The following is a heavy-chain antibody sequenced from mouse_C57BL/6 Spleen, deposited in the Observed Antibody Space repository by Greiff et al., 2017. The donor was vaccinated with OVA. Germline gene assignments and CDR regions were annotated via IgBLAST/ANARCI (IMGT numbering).Heavy chain of an antibody. CDR2: INRDGGST. J-gene: IGHJ4*01. Sequence: EVQLQESGGGLVQPGESLKLSCESNEYEFPSHYMYWVRKTPEKGLELVAAINRDGGSTYYPKTMERRFIISRDNTKKTLDLQMSSLRSEDTAVDYCARHGDSYTMDYWGQGTSGTVSS. V-gene: IGHV5-2*01. CDR1: EYEFPSHY. CDR3: ARHGDSYTMDY.